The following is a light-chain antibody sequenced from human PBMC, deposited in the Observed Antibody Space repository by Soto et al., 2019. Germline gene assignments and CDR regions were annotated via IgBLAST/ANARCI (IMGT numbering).Light chain of an antibody. CDR3: QQYGSASIT. CDR2: AAS. CDR1: QSVSNN. V-gene: IGKV3-15*01. J-gene: IGKJ5*01. Sequence: EIVMTQSPATLSVSPGERATLSCRASQSVSNNLAWYQQKPGQAPRLLIYAASIRATGIPARFSVSGSGTEFTLTISRLEPEDFAVYYCQQYGSASITFGQGKRLEIK.